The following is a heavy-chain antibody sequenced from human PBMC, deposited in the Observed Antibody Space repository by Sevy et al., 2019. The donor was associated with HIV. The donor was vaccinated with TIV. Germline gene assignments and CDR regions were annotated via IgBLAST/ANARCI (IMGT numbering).Heavy chain of an antibody. CDR3: ARDCSSTSCHTGYFQH. CDR2: TYYRSKWYN. J-gene: IGHJ1*01. D-gene: IGHD2-2*01. V-gene: IGHV6-1*01. Sequence: QSQTLSLTCAISGDSVSSNSAAWNWIRQSPSRGLEWLGRTYYRSKWYNDYAVSVKSRITINPDTSKNHFSLQLNSVTPEDTAVYYCARDCSSTSCHTGYFQHWGQGTLVTVSS. CDR1: GDSVSSNSAA.